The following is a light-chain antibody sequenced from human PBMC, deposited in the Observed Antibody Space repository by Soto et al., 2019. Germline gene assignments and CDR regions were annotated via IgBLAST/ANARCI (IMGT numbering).Light chain of an antibody. V-gene: IGLV1-47*02. J-gene: IGLJ2*01. CDR3: SSYTSSTTLVV. CDR1: SSNIGSNY. CDR2: SNN. Sequence: QSVLTQPPSASGTPGQRVTISCSGSSSNIGSNYVYWYQQLPGTAPKLLIYSNNQRPSGVPDRFSGSKSGTSASLAISGLQAEDEADYYCSSYTSSTTLVVFGGGTKLTVL.